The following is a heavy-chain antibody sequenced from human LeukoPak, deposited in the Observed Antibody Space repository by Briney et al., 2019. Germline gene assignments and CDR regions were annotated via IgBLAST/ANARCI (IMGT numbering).Heavy chain of an antibody. CDR1: GGTFSSYA. V-gene: IGHV1-69*05. J-gene: IGHJ3*02. CDR3: AREYSSSNAFDI. CDR2: IIPIFGTA. D-gene: IGHD6-6*01. Sequence: ASVKVSCKASGGTFSSYAISWVRQAPGQGREWMGGIIPIFGTANYAQKFQGRVTITTDESTSTAYMELSSLRSEDTAVYYCAREYSSSNAFDIWGQGTMVTVSS.